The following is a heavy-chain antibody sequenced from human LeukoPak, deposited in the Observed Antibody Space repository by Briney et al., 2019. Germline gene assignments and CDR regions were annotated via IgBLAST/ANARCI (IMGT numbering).Heavy chain of an antibody. Sequence: GGSLRLSCAASGFTFSSYWMSWVRQAPGKGLEWVANIKQDGSEKYYVDSVKGRFTISRDNAKNSLYLQMNSLRAEDTAAYYCARGPDYDYVWGSYGPWGQGTLVTVSS. J-gene: IGHJ5*02. CDR2: IKQDGSEK. V-gene: IGHV3-7*01. D-gene: IGHD3-16*01. CDR3: ARGPDYDYVWGSYGP. CDR1: GFTFSSYW.